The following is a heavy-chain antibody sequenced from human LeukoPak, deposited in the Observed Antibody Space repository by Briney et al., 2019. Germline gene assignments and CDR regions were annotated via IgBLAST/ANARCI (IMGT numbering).Heavy chain of an antibody. CDR3: AKYSSGYYFDY. Sequence: GSLRLSCAASGFTFSSYSMNWVRQAPGKGLEWVSAISGSGGSTYYADSVKGRFTISRDNSKNTLYLQMNSLRAEDTAVYYCAKYSSGYYFDYWGQGTLVTVSS. D-gene: IGHD3-22*01. CDR2: ISGSGGST. J-gene: IGHJ4*02. CDR1: GFTFSSYS. V-gene: IGHV3-23*01.